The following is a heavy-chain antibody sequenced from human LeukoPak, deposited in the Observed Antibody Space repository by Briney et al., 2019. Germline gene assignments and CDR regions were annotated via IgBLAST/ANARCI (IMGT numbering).Heavy chain of an antibody. CDR2: ISGSGGST. D-gene: IGHD3-16*02. J-gene: IGHJ5*02. V-gene: IGHV3-23*01. CDR3: AKDTITRSSYPGWFDP. CDR1: GFTFSGYA. Sequence: GGSLRLSCAASGFTFSGYAMSWVRQAPGKGLEWVSAISGSGGSTYYADSVKGRFTISRDNSKNTLYLQMNSLRAEDTAVYYCAKDTITRSSYPGWFDPWGQGTLVTVSS.